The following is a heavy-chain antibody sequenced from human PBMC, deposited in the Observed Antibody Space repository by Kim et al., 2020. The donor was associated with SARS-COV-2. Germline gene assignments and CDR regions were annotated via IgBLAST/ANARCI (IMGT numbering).Heavy chain of an antibody. J-gene: IGHJ4*02. V-gene: IGHV3-30-3*01. Sequence: GGSLRLSCAASGFTFSSYAMHWVRQAPGKGLEWVAVISYDGSNKYYADSVKGRFTISRDNSKNTLYLQMNSLRAEDTAVYYCAREAQPVGGVILVGFDYWGQGTLVTVSS. CDR1: GFTFSSYA. D-gene: IGHD3-16*02. CDR3: AREAQPVGGVILVGFDY. CDR2: ISYDGSNK.